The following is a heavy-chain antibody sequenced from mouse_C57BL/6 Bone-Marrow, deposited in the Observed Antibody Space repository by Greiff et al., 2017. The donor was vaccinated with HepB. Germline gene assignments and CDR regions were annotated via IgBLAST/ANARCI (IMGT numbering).Heavy chain of an antibody. CDR2: INPNNGGT. CDR3: AREGDLLLSDY. Sequence: EVQLQQSGPELVKPGASVKISCKASGYTFTDYYMNWVKQSHGKSLEWIGDINPNNGGTSYNQKFKGKATLTVDKSSSKAYMEIRSLTSEDSAVYYCAREGDLLLSDYWGQGTTLTVSS. V-gene: IGHV1-26*01. J-gene: IGHJ2*01. CDR1: GYTFTDYY. D-gene: IGHD2-1*01.